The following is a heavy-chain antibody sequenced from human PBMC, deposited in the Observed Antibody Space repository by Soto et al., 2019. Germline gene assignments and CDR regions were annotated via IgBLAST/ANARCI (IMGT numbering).Heavy chain of an antibody. Sequence: SETLSLTCTVSGGSISSGGYYWSWIRQHPGKGLEWIGYIYYSGSTYYNPSLKSRVTISVDTSKNQFSLKLSSVTAADTAVYYCARGFGELLQYYFDYWGQGTLVTVSS. D-gene: IGHD3-10*01. V-gene: IGHV4-31*03. CDR1: GGSISSGGYY. CDR3: ARGFGELLQYYFDY. J-gene: IGHJ4*02. CDR2: IYYSGST.